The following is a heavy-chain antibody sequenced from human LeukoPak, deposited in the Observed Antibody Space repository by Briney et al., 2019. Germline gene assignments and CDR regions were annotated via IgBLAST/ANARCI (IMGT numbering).Heavy chain of an antibody. CDR1: GFIFSDYT. V-gene: IGHV3-69-1*01. CDR2: ISSSSYI. J-gene: IGHJ4*02. Sequence: GGSLRLSCAASGFIFSDYTMNWVRQAPGKGLEWVSSISSSSYIYYADSVKGRFTISRDNAKNSLYLQMNSLRAEDTAVYYCARDYEGVFDYWGREPWSPSPQ. CDR3: ARDYEGVFDY. D-gene: IGHD5-12*01.